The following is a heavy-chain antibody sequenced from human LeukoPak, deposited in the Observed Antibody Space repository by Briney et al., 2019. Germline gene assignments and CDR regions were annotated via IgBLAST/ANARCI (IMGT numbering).Heavy chain of an antibody. D-gene: IGHD6-13*01. Sequence: PGGSLRLSCAASGFTFSRYWMSWVRQAPGKGLEWVANIKEDGSEKYYVDSVKGRFTISRDNAKNSLYLQMNSLRAEDTAVYYCARGACIAAALDYWGQGTLVTVSS. V-gene: IGHV3-7*01. J-gene: IGHJ4*02. CDR1: GFTFSRYW. CDR2: IKEDGSEK. CDR3: ARGACIAAALDY.